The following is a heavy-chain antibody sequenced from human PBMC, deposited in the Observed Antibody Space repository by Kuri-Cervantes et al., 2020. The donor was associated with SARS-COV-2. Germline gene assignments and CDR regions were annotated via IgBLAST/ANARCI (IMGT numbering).Heavy chain of an antibody. CDR2: ISYDGSNK. J-gene: IGHJ6*02. Sequence: GASLKISCAASGFTFSSYGMYWVRQAPGKGLEWVAVISYDGSNKYYADSVKGRFTISRDNSKNTLYLQMNSLRAEDTAVYYCAKPHYSKAYYYYGMDVWGQGTTVTVSS. D-gene: IGHD4-11*01. CDR1: GFTFSSYG. V-gene: IGHV3-30*18. CDR3: AKPHYSKAYYYYGMDV.